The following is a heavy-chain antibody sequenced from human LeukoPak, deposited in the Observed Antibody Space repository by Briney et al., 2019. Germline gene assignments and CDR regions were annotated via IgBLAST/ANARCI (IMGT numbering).Heavy chain of an antibody. CDR3: AKVEVAGNRIRDY. V-gene: IGHV3-30*02. D-gene: IGHD6-19*01. CDR2: IRYDGSNK. Sequence: PGGSLRLSCAASGFTFSSYGMHWVRQAPGKGLEWVAFIRYDGSNKYYADSVKGRFTISRDNSKNTLYLQMNGLRAEDTAVYYCAKVEVAGNRIRDYWGQGTLVTVSS. CDR1: GFTFSSYG. J-gene: IGHJ4*02.